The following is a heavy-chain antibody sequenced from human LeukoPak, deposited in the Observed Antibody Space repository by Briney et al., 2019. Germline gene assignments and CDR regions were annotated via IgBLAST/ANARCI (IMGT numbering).Heavy chain of an antibody. CDR2: IIPIFGTA. Sequence: RGASVKVSCKASGGTFSSYAISWVRQAPGQGLEWMGGIIPIFGTANYAQKFQGRVTITTDESTSTAYMELSSLRSEDTAVYYCARPSGLTYQLLPHDYYYYMDVWGKGTTVTVSS. CDR3: ARPSGLTYQLLPHDYYYYMDV. D-gene: IGHD2-2*01. V-gene: IGHV1-69*05. J-gene: IGHJ6*03. CDR1: GGTFSSYA.